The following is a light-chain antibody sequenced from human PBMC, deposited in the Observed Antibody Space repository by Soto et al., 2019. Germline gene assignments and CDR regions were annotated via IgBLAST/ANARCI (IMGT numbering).Light chain of an antibody. Sequence: EIVLTQSPGTLSLSPGERATLSCRASQSVSSSYLAWYQQKPGQAPRLLIYGASNRATGIPDRFSGSGSGTDFTLTISRLEPEDFAVYYCQEVRLFGGGTKVEIK. J-gene: IGKJ4*01. CDR2: GAS. CDR3: QEVRL. V-gene: IGKV3-20*01. CDR1: QSVSSSY.